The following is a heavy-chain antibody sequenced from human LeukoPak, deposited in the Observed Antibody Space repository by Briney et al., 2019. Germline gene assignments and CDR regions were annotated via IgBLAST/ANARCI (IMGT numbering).Heavy chain of an antibody. CDR2: ISYDGSNK. CDR3: AKDLAIVVVPAAIYYYYGMDV. CDR1: GFTFSSYG. J-gene: IGHJ6*04. V-gene: IGHV3-30*18. D-gene: IGHD2-2*01. Sequence: GGSLRLSCAASGFTFSSYGMHWVRQAPGKGLEWVAVISYDGSNKYYADSVKGRFTISRDSSKNTLYLQMNSLRAEDTAVYYCAKDLAIVVVPAAIYYYYGMDVWGKGTTVTVSS.